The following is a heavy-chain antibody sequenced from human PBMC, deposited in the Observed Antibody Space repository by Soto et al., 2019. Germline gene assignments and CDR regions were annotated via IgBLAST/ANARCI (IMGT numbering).Heavy chain of an antibody. CDR3: ARDDGSSWYADHQGFDY. CDR1: GFTFSSYS. Sequence: EVQLVESGGGLVKPGGSLRLSCAASGFTFSSYSMNWVRQAPGKGLEWVSSISSSSSYIYYADSVKGRFTISRDNAKNSLYLQMNSLSAEDTAVYYCARDDGSSWYADHQGFDYWGQGTLVTVSS. D-gene: IGHD6-13*01. V-gene: IGHV3-21*01. CDR2: ISSSSSYI. J-gene: IGHJ4*02.